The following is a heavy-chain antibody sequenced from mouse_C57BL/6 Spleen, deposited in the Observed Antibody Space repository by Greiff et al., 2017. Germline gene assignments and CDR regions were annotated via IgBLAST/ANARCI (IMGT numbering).Heavy chain of an antibody. V-gene: IGHV3-6*01. CDR3: ERGGGSSPFAY. Sequence: EVLLVESGPGLVKPSQSLSLSCSATGYSITSGYFWYWIRQFPGNKLEWMGYISYDGSNNYNPYLKNRIPITRDTSKNQFFLKLNSVTTEDTAAYYCERGGGSSPFAYWGQGTLVTVAA. CDR2: ISYDGSN. CDR1: GYSITSGYF. J-gene: IGHJ3*01. D-gene: IGHD1-1*01.